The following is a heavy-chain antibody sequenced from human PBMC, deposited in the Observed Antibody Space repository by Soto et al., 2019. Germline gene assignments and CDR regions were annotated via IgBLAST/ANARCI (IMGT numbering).Heavy chain of an antibody. J-gene: IGHJ4*02. CDR2: ISWNSGSI. V-gene: IGHV3-9*01. CDR3: AKDRGAGYSSSWLDY. CDR1: GFTFDDYA. Sequence: ESGGGLVQPGRDLRLSCAASGFTFDDYAMHWVRQAPGKGLEWVSGISWNSGSIGYADSVKGRFTISRDNAKNSLYLQMNSLRAEDTALYYRAKDRGAGYSSSWLDYWGQGTLVTVSS. D-gene: IGHD6-13*01.